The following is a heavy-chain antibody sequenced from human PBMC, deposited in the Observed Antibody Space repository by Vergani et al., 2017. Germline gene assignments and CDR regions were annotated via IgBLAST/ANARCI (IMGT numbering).Heavy chain of an antibody. Sequence: QVQLQESGPGLVKPSETLSLTCTVSGGSISSYYWSWIRQPPGKGLEWIGYIYYSGSTNYNPSLKSRVTISVDTSKNQFSLKLSSVTAADTAVYYCAREVDRATGGDWDYGGQGTLVTVSS. CDR3: AREVDRATGGDWDY. CDR2: IYYSGST. D-gene: IGHD2-15*01. J-gene: IGHJ4*02. CDR1: GGSISSYY. V-gene: IGHV4-59*01.